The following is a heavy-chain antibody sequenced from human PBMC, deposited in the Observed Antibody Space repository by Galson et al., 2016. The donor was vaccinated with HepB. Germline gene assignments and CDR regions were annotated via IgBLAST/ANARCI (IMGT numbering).Heavy chain of an antibody. CDR1: RFTVSSNY. V-gene: IGHV3-53*01. D-gene: IGHD1-14*01. J-gene: IGHJ6*02. CDR2: ISSGGTT. CDR3: AKATNFYRYYGMDV. Sequence: LRLSCAASRFTVSSNYMNWVRQTPGKGLEWVSFISSGGTTYHAGSVKGRFAISRDKSKNTLYLQMNSLRSEDTAVYYCAKATNFYRYYGMDVWGQGTTVIVSS.